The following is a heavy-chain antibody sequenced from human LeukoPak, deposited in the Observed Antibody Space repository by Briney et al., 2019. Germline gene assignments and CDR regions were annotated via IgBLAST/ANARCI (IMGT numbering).Heavy chain of an antibody. CDR1: GGTFSSYA. V-gene: IGHV1-69*13. Sequence: SVKASCKASGGTFSSYAISWVRQAPGQGLEWMGGIIPIFGTANYAQKFQGRVTITADESTSTAYMELSSLRSEDTAVYYCARSIAAAGTLDYWGQGTLVTVSS. D-gene: IGHD6-13*01. CDR2: IIPIFGTA. CDR3: ARSIAAAGTLDY. J-gene: IGHJ4*02.